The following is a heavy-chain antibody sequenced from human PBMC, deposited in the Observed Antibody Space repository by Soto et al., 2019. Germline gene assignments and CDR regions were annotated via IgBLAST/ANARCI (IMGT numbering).Heavy chain of an antibody. CDR1: GGTFSSYA. Sequence: GASVKVSCKASGGTFSSYAISWVRQATGQGLEWMGGIIPIFGTANYAQKFQGRVTITADESTSTAYMELSSLRSEDTAVYYCASDRISSSWYNWFDPWGQGTPVSVS. CDR3: ASDRISSSWYNWFDP. J-gene: IGHJ5*02. CDR2: IIPIFGTA. V-gene: IGHV1-69*13. D-gene: IGHD6-13*01.